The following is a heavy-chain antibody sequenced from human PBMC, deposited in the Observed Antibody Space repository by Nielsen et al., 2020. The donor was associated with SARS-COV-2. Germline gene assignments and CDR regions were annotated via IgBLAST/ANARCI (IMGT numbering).Heavy chain of an antibody. CDR1: GGTFSSYT. D-gene: IGHD3-16*01. CDR2: IIPILGIA. CDR3: ARDRKLGYGMDV. J-gene: IGHJ6*02. Sequence: SVKVSCKASGGTFSSYTISWVRQAPGQGLEWMGRIIPILGIANYAQKFQGRVTITADKSTSTAYMELSSLRSEDTVVYYCARDRKLGYGMDVWGQGTTVTVSS. V-gene: IGHV1-69*04.